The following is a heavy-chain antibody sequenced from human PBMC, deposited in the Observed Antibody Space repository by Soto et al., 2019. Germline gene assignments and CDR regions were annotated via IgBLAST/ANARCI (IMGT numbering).Heavy chain of an antibody. CDR2: IYHSGST. D-gene: IGHD6-6*01. Sequence: SPTLSLTCTVSGGSISSGGYYWNWIRQLPGKGLEWIGYIYHSGSTYYNPSLKSRITILVDTSKNQFSLKLSSVTAADTAVYYCARGPEIAALYFDYWGQGTLVTVSS. J-gene: IGHJ4*02. V-gene: IGHV4-31*03. CDR1: GGSISSGGYY. CDR3: ARGPEIAALYFDY.